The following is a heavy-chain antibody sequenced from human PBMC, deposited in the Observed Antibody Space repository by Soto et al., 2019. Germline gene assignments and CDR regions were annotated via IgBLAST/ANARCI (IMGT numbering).Heavy chain of an antibody. Sequence: GGSLRLSCAASGFTFSSYAMSWVRQAPGKGLEWVSAISGSGGSTYYADSVKGRFTISRDNSKNTLYLQMSSLRAEDTAVYYCAKGVRDYVVLYYYYYMDVWGKGTTVTVSS. D-gene: IGHD4-17*01. CDR2: ISGSGGST. CDR3: AKGVRDYVVLYYYYYMDV. CDR1: GFTFSSYA. J-gene: IGHJ6*03. V-gene: IGHV3-23*01.